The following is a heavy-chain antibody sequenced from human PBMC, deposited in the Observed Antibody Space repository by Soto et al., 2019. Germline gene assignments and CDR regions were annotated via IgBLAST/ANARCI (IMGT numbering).Heavy chain of an antibody. Sequence: PGGSLRLSCAASGFTLSSYSMNWVRQAPGKGLEWVSYISSSGDNIYYVDSVKGRFTISRDNAKNSVYLQVNSMRDEDTAVYYCARVAGIVSMVYGLYGIDVWGQGTTVTV. CDR1: GFTLSSYS. V-gene: IGHV3-48*02. J-gene: IGHJ6*02. D-gene: IGHD2-8*01. CDR3: ARVAGIVSMVYGLYGIDV. CDR2: ISSSGDNI.